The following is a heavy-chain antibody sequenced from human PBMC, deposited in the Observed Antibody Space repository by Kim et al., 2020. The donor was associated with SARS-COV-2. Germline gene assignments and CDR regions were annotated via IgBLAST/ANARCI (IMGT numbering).Heavy chain of an antibody. J-gene: IGHJ3*02. CDR3: ARGRGGVPGFFDI. V-gene: IGHV3-74*01. CDR1: GFTFSSYW. D-gene: IGHD3-10*01. Sequence: GGSLRLSCAASGFTFSSYWMHWVRQAPGKGLVWVSRINSDGSSTSYADSVKGRFTISRDNAKNTLYLQMNSLRAEDTAVYYCARGRGGVPGFFDIWGQGTMVTVSS. CDR2: INSDGSST.